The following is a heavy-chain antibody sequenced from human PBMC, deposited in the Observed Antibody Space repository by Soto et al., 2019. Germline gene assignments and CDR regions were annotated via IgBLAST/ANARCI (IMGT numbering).Heavy chain of an antibody. CDR3: ESHCSSTSCSLDY. J-gene: IGHJ4*02. V-gene: IGHV1-18*01. D-gene: IGHD2-2*01. Sequence: GSSVKVSCKASGYTFTSYGISWVRQAPGQGLEWMGWISAYNGNTNYAQKLQGRVTMTTDTSTSTAYMELRSLRSDDTAVYYCESHCSSTSCSLDYWGQGTLVPVSS. CDR1: GYTFTSYG. CDR2: ISAYNGNT.